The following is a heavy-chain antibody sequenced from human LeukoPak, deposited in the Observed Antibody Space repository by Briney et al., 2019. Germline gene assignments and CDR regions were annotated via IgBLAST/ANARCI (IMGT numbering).Heavy chain of an antibody. CDR3: ASTYYYDSSGYSPEY. CDR1: GFTFSSYS. Sequence: GGSLRLSRAASGFTFSSYSMNWVRQAPGKGLEWVSSISSSSSFIYYADSLKGRFTISGDNAKNSLYLQMNSLRAEDTAVYYCASTYYYDSSGYSPEYWGQGTLVTVSS. J-gene: IGHJ4*02. D-gene: IGHD3-22*01. V-gene: IGHV3-21*01. CDR2: ISSSSSFI.